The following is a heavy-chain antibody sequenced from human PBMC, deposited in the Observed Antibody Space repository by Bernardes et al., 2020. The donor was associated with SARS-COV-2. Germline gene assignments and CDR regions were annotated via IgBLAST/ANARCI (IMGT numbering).Heavy chain of an antibody. Sequence: GGSLRLSCAASGFTFSSYSMNWVRQAPGKGLEWVSYISSSSSTIYYADSVKGRFTISRDNAKNSLYLQMNSLRAEDTAVYYCARDEVRYSSGWYWKRGPTNYFDYWGQGTLVTVSS. CDR3: ARDEVRYSSGWYWKRGPTNYFDY. CDR1: GFTFSSYS. D-gene: IGHD6-19*01. CDR2: ISSSSSTI. V-gene: IGHV3-48*04. J-gene: IGHJ4*02.